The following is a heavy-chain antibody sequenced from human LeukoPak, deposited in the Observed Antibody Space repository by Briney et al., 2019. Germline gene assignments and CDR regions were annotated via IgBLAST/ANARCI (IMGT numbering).Heavy chain of an antibody. J-gene: IGHJ4*02. CDR1: GFTFDDYA. V-gene: IGHV3-9*01. Sequence: GGSLRLSCAASGFTFDDYAMHWVRQAPGKGLEWVSGISWNSGSIGYADSVKGRFTISRDNAKNSLYLQMNSPRGEDTAVYYCARDVALSTYHFDSSGLLDYWGQGTLVTVSS. CDR3: ARDVALSTYHFDSSGLLDY. CDR2: ISWNSGSI. D-gene: IGHD3-22*01.